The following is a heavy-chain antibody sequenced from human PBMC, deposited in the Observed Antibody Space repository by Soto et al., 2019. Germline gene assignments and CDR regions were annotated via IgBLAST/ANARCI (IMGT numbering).Heavy chain of an antibody. V-gene: IGHV3-48*01. CDR2: ISSSSTTI. CDR1: GFTFSSYS. D-gene: IGHD2-15*01. J-gene: IGHJ6*03. CDR3: ARRYDYGYFYMDV. Sequence: GGSLRLSCAASGFTFSSYSMHWVRQAPGKGLEWISYISSSSTTIDYADSVKGRFTISRDNAKNSLYLQMNSLRAEDTAVYFCARRYDYGYFYMDVWGKGTTVTVSS.